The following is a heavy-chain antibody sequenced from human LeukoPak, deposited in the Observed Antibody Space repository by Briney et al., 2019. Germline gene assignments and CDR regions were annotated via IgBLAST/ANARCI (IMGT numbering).Heavy chain of an antibody. CDR2: MNPNWGYT. J-gene: IGHJ4*02. D-gene: IGHD1-20*01. Sequence: GASVKVSCKASGYTFPSLDINWVRQAPGQGLEWMGWMNPNWGYTGYAQKFQARVTMTRDTSIDTAYMELSSLRSEDSAVYYCARGITQGFDHWGQGTLVTVSS. CDR1: GYTFPSLD. V-gene: IGHV1-8*01. CDR3: ARGITQGFDH.